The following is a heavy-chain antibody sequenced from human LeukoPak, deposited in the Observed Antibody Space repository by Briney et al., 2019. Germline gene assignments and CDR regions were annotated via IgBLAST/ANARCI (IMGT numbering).Heavy chain of an antibody. CDR2: IYYSGST. CDR1: GGSISSGGYY. D-gene: IGHD2-2*01. V-gene: IGHV4-31*03. J-gene: IGHJ4*02. CDR3: ARGPQLPEEYYFDY. Sequence: SQTLSLTCTVYGGSISSGGYYWSWIRQHPGRGLEWIGYIYYSGSTYYNPSLKSRVTISVDTSKNQFSLKLSSVTAADTAVYYCARGPQLPEEYYFDYWGQGTLVTVSS.